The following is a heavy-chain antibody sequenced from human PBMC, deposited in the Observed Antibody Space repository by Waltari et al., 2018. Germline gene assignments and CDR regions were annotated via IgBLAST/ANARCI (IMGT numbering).Heavy chain of an antibody. D-gene: IGHD2-8*01. V-gene: IGHV6-1*01. CDR1: GDSVSSNSAA. Sequence: QVQLQQSGPGLVKPSQTLSLTCAISGDSVSSNSAAWNWIRQSPSRGLEWLGRTYYSAKWYNDYAVSVKSRITINPDTAKNQFSLQLNSVTPEDTAVYYCARGVVLMVYATQSYGMDVWGQGTTVTVSS. CDR3: ARGVVLMVYATQSYGMDV. J-gene: IGHJ6*02. CDR2: TYYSAKWYN.